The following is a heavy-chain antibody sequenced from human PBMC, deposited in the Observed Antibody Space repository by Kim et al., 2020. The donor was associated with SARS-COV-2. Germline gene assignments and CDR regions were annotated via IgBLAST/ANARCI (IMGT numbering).Heavy chain of an antibody. CDR1: GFTFSSYG. J-gene: IGHJ3*02. D-gene: IGHD2-2*02. CDR3: AKLFQLLYLRSAFDI. CDR2: ISYDGSNK. V-gene: IGHV3-30*18. Sequence: GGSLRLSCAASGFTFSSYGMHWVRQAPGKGLEWVAVISYDGSNKYYADSVKGRFTISRDNSKNTLYLQMNSLRAEDTAVYYCAKLFQLLYLRSAFDIWGQGTMVTVSS.